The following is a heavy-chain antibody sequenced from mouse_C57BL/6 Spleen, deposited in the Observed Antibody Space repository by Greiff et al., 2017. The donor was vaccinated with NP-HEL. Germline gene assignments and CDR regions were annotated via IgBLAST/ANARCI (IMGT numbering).Heavy chain of an antibody. CDR2: IDPSDSYT. Sequence: VQLQQPGAELVRPGTSVKLSCKASGYTFTSYWMHWVKQRPGQGLEWIGVIDPSDSYTNYNQKFKGKATLTVDTSSSTAYMQLSSLTSEDSAVYYCARNGYYRFDYWGQGTTLTVSS. V-gene: IGHV1-59*01. CDR3: ARNGYYRFDY. CDR1: GYTFTSYW. D-gene: IGHD2-3*01. J-gene: IGHJ2*01.